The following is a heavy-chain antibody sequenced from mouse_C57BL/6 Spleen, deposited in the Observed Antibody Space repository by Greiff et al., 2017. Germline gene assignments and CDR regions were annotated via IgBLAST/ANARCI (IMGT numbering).Heavy chain of an antibody. D-gene: IGHD1-1*01. CDR2: INPSTGGT. Sequence: EVQLQQSGPELVKPGASVKISCKASGYSFTGYYMHWVKQSSEKSLEWIGEINPSTGGTSYNQKFKGKATLTVDKSSSTAYMQLKSLTSEDSAVYYCARGDYGSSYGYWYFDVWGTGTTVTVSS. CDR3: ARGDYGSSYGYWYFDV. J-gene: IGHJ1*03. V-gene: IGHV1-43*01. CDR1: GYSFTGYY.